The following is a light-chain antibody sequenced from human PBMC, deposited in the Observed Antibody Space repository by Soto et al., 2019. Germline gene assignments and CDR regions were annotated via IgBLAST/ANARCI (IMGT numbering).Light chain of an antibody. J-gene: IGKJ1*01. CDR3: QQFNDWPRT. Sequence: EIVMTQSPGTLSVSPGERATLSCRASQSVSSNLAWYQQKPGQAPRLLIYGASTRATDIPARFSGSGSGTEFTLTISSLHSEDLAVYYCQQFNDWPRTFGQGTRVEIK. CDR2: GAS. CDR1: QSVSSN. V-gene: IGKV3-15*01.